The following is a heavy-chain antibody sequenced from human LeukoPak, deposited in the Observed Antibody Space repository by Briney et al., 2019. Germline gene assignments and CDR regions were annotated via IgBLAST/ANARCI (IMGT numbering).Heavy chain of an antibody. V-gene: IGHV3-7*04. CDR2: IKQDGSEK. D-gene: IGHD4-11*01. J-gene: IGHJ6*03. CDR1: GFTFSRYW. CDR3: ARVALTTVTLYYYYYYMDV. Sequence: GGSLRLSCVVSGFTFSRYWMSWVRQAPGKGLEWVANIKQDGSEKYYVDSVKGRFTISRDNAKNSLYLQMNSLRAEDTAVYYCARVALTTVTLYYYYYYMDVWGKGATVTVSS.